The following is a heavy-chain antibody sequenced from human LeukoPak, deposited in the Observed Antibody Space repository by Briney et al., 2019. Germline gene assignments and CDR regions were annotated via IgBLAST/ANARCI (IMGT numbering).Heavy chain of an antibody. Sequence: SESLSVTSAVYGGSSIGYYWRCMRHPPGKGLEWSGEINHSGSTNYNPCRKSRVSKSVYASKHQLSLRQNSVTAADTAVYYCARRALPYYYGSSGYSGRRSGRAGFDPWGQGTLVTVSS. CDR3: ARRALPYYYGSSGYSGRRSGRAGFDP. J-gene: IGHJ5*02. CDR2: INHSGST. CDR1: GGSSIGYY. D-gene: IGHD3-22*01. V-gene: IGHV4-34*01.